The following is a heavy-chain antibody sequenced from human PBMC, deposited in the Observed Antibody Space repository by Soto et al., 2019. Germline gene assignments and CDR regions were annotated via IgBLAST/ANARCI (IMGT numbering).Heavy chain of an antibody. V-gene: IGHV1-8*01. J-gene: IGHJ5*02. CDR1: GYTFTTYD. D-gene: IGHD3-9*01. Sequence: QVQLVQSGAEVKKPGASVKVSCKASGYTFTTYDINWVRQATGQALEWMGWMNPNSGNTGYAQKLQGRVTMTRDTSIDTDYMELSSLRSEDTAVYYCASPIDLYEPTGYYPLGPLGQGTLGTVSS. CDR2: MNPNSGNT. CDR3: ASPIDLYEPTGYYPLGP.